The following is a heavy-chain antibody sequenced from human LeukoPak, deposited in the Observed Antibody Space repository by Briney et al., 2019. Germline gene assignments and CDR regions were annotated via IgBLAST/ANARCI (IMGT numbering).Heavy chain of an antibody. D-gene: IGHD6-19*01. CDR1: GDSVSSNSAA. CDR2: TYYRSKWYN. CDR3: ARSVSHSSGWYPNWFDP. V-gene: IGHV6-1*01. Sequence: SQTLSLTCSISGDSVSSNSAAWNRIRQSPSRGLEWLGRTYYRSKWYNDHAVSVKSRINIKPDTSKNQFSLQLNSVTPEDTAVYYCARSVSHSSGWYPNWFDPWGQGTLVTVSS. J-gene: IGHJ5*02.